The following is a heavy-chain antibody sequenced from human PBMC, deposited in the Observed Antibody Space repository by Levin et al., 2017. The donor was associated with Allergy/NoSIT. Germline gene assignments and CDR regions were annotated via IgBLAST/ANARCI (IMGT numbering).Heavy chain of an antibody. Sequence: PGGSLRLSCAASGFTFSGYGMHWVRQAPGKGLQWVSSISHDVNKKYYADSVKGRFTISRDNSKNTLYLQMSSLSAEDTAVYYCARGHLAGTTRPLLEHDHWGQGTLVTVSS. CDR2: ISHDVNKK. CDR1: GFTFSGYG. V-gene: IGHV3-30*03. D-gene: IGHD1-26*01. CDR3: ARGHLAGTTRPLLEHDH. J-gene: IGHJ4*02.